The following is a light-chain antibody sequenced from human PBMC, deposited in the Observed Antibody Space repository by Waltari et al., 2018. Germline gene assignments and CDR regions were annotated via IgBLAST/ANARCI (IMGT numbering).Light chain of an antibody. V-gene: IGKV3-11*01. CDR2: DVT. CDR1: QSVSSY. J-gene: IGKJ5*01. CDR3: QQGGRWPFIT. Sequence: EIVLTQSPATLSLSPGERAALSCTASQSVSSYLAWYQQKPGQAPRPLIYDVTNRATGIPARFSGSGAGTDFTLIISTLEPEDFAVYYCQQGGRWPFITFGQGTRLEIK.